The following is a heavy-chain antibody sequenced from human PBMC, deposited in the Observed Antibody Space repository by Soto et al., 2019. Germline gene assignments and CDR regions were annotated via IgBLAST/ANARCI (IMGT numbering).Heavy chain of an antibody. CDR1: GYTFTSYD. Sequence: QVQLVQSGAEVKKPGASVKVSCKASGYTFTSYDINWVRQATGQGLEWMGWMNPNSGNTGYAQKFQGSGTMTRNTSISTAYMGLSSLRSEDSAVYYCARGRFDYRLLYSTWGQGTLVTVSS. CDR2: MNPNSGNT. J-gene: IGHJ5*02. CDR3: ARGRFDYRLLYST. V-gene: IGHV1-8*01. D-gene: IGHD4-4*01.